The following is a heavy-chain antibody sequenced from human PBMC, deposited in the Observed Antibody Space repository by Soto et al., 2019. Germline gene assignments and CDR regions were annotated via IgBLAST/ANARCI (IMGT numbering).Heavy chain of an antibody. CDR3: ARHVGGSSWLANWNWFDP. J-gene: IGHJ5*02. CDR2: IHPGDSDT. V-gene: IGHV5-51*01. D-gene: IGHD6-13*01. CDR1: GYSFTSYW. Sequence: PGESLKISCKGSGYSFTSYWIGWVRQMPGKGLEWMGIIHPGDSDTRYSPSFQGQVTISADKSISTAYLQWSSLKASDTAMYYCARHVGGSSWLANWNWFDPWGQGTLVTVSS.